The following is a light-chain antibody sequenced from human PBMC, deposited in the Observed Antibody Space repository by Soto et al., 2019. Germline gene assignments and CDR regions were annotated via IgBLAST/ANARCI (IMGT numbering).Light chain of an antibody. J-gene: IGKJ4*01. V-gene: IGKV3-15*01. CDR2: GAF. CDR1: QSVSSD. Sequence: EIVMTPSPATLSMVRGARATLSCRASQSVSSDLGWYQQKPGQAPRLLIHGAFIRAAGVPARFSGSGSGTEFTLTISSLQSEDSAVYYCQQYNDWPLTFGGGTKVDIK. CDR3: QQYNDWPLT.